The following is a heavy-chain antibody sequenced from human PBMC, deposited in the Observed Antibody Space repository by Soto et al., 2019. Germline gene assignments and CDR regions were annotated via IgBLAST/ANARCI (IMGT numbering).Heavy chain of an antibody. CDR3: ARRERYYGSPGWFDP. D-gene: IGHD3-9*01. CDR2: VYYNENT. Sequence: SETLSLTCTVSGGSVSSGNYYWGWIRQPPGKGLEWIGTVYYNENTYYNPSLKSRVTITVDTAKNQFSLSLRSVTAADTAMYFCARRERYYGSPGWFDPWGQGTLVTVSS. J-gene: IGHJ5*02. V-gene: IGHV4-39*01. CDR1: GGSVSSGNYY.